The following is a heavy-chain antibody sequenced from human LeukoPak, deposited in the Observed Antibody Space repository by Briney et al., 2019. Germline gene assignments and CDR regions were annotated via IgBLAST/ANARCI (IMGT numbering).Heavy chain of an antibody. CDR3: ARDPRRSGYYTVFVANYFDY. Sequence: PGRSLRLSCAASGFTFSDYYMSWIRQAPGKELEWVSYISSSGSTIYYADSVKGRFTISRDNAKNSLYLQMNSLRAEDTAVYYCARDPRRSGYYTVFVANYFDYWGQGTLVTVSS. V-gene: IGHV3-11*04. D-gene: IGHD3-3*01. CDR1: GFTFSDYY. CDR2: ISSSGSTI. J-gene: IGHJ4*02.